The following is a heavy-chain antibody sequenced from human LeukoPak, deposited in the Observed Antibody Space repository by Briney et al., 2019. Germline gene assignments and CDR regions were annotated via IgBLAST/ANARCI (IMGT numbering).Heavy chain of an antibody. CDR1: GYSVTNYY. Sequence: ASVKVSCKTSGYSVTNYYIHWVRQAPGQGLEWMGWINPSSGGTEYAQKFQGRVTMTGDTSISTAYMELSRLRSDDTAVYYCARDRSSSWYVDYWGQGNLVTVSS. CDR2: INPSSGGT. D-gene: IGHD6-13*01. V-gene: IGHV1-2*02. CDR3: ARDRSSSWYVDY. J-gene: IGHJ4*02.